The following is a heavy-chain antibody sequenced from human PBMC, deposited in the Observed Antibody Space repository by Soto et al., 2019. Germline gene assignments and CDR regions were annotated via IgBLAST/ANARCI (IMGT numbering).Heavy chain of an antibody. D-gene: IGHD6-13*01. CDR3: AIIIGNSWLDY. CDR2: TYYRSKWYS. J-gene: IGHJ4*02. V-gene: IGHV6-1*01. Sequence: QVQLQQSGPGLVKPSQTLSLTCAISGDSVSSYSVVWNWIRQSPSGGLEWLGRTYYRSKWYSEYAISVQSRITVNADTSKNQVSLQLDSVTPDDTAVYYCAIIIGNSWLDYWGQGTLVTVSS. CDR1: GDSVSSYSVV.